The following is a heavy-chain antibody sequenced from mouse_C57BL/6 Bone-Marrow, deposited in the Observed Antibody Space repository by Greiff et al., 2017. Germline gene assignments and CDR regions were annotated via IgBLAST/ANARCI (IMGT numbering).Heavy chain of an antibody. CDR3: ARSLQYYGSSSFDD. V-gene: IGHV1-81*01. D-gene: IGHD1-1*01. CDR1: GYTFTSYG. Sequence: QVQLQQSGAELARPGASVKLSCKASGYTFTSYGISWVKQRPGQGLEWIGEIYPRSGNTYYNEKFKGKATLTADKSSSTAYMELRSLTSEDSAVYFCARSLQYYGSSSFDDWGKGTTLTVSS. CDR2: IYPRSGNT. J-gene: IGHJ2*01.